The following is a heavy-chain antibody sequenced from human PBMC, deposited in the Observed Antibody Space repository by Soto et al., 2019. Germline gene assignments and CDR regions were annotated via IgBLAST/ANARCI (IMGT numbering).Heavy chain of an antibody. CDR1: GFTFSNAW. J-gene: IGHJ6*02. CDR2: IKSKTDGGTT. V-gene: IGHV3-15*01. Sequence: PXXSLRPSCAASGFTFSNAWMRWVRQAPGKGLEWVGRIKSKTDGGTTDYAAPVKGRFTISRDDSKNTLYLQMNSLKTEDTAVYYCTTREDYYYYGMDVWGQGTTVTVSS. CDR3: TTREDYYYYGMDV.